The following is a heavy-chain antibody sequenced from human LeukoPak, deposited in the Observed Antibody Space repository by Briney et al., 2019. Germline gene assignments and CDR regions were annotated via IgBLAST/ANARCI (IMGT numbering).Heavy chain of an antibody. Sequence: GGSLRLSCAASGFTFSDYYMSWIRQAPGKGLEWVSYISSSGSTIYYADSVKGRFTISRDNSEKKLYLQMNSLRAEVTAVYYCAKDRHAPGRYCSSTSCLPFDPWGQGTLVTVSS. V-gene: IGHV3-11*01. CDR1: GFTFSDYY. CDR2: ISSSGSTI. D-gene: IGHD2-2*01. CDR3: AKDRHAPGRYCSSTSCLPFDP. J-gene: IGHJ5*02.